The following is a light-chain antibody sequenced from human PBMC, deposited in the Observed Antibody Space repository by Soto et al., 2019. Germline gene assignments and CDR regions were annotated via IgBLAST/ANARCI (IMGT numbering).Light chain of an antibody. CDR2: GAS. V-gene: IGKV3-15*01. Sequence: EVVMTQSPATLSVSPGERATLVCRASQTVSSNLAWYQQRPGQAPRLLIYGASTRAPGIPARFSGNGSGTEFTLTISSLQSEDFAVYHCQQYNNWPRTFGKGTKVVIK. CDR1: QTVSSN. J-gene: IGKJ1*01. CDR3: QQYNNWPRT.